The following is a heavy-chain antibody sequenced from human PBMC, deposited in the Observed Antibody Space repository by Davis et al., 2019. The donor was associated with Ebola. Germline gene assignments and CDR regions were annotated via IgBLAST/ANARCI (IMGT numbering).Heavy chain of an antibody. V-gene: IGHV4-34*01. CDR3: ARVPPRRLRFAGHFDY. J-gene: IGHJ4*02. CDR2: INHSGST. CDR1: GGSFSGYY. D-gene: IGHD5-12*01. Sequence: SETLSLTCAVYGGSFSGYYWSWIRQPPGKGLEWIGEINHSGSTNYNPSLKSRVTISVDTSKNQFSLKLSSVTAADTAVYYCARVPPRRLRFAGHFDYWGQGTLVTVSS.